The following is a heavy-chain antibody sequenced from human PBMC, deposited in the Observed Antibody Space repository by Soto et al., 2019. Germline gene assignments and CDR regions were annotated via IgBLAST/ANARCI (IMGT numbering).Heavy chain of an antibody. CDR2: IYYSGST. CDR1: WGYISSYY. D-gene: IGHD2-2*01. Sequence: LETLPHTCTVAWGYISSYYWSWIRQPPGKGLEWIGYIYYSGSTNYNPSLKSRVTISVDTSKNQFSLKLSSVTAADTAVYYCARQMCSSTSCYWFDPWGQGTLVTVSS. CDR3: ARQMCSSTSCYWFDP. V-gene: IGHV4-59*08. J-gene: IGHJ5*02.